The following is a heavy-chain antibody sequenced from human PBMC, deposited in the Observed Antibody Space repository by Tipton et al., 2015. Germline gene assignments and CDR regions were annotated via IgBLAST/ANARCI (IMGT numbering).Heavy chain of an antibody. CDR3: ARESLLAYYFDY. CDR1: GGSVSSGFYY. V-gene: IGHV4-61*01. CDR2: IFVPGST. D-gene: IGHD2/OR15-2a*01. Sequence: TLSLTCSVSGGSVSSGFYYWTWIRQPPGKGLEWIGYIFVPGSTNFNPSLRSRVTISVDTSKNQFSLKLSSVTAADTAVYYCARESLLAYYFDYWGQGTLVTVSS. J-gene: IGHJ4*02.